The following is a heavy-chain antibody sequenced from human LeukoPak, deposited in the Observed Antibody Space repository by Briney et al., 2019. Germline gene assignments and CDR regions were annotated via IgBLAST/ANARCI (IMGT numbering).Heavy chain of an antibody. D-gene: IGHD3-10*01. CDR3: ARDSGSAYYYGSGTYYYDAFDF. V-gene: IGHV3-7*01. J-gene: IGHJ3*01. CDR1: GFTFSTYN. Sequence: GGSLRLSCAASGFTFSTYNMNWVRQAPGKGLEWVANIRQDESEKYYVDSVKGRFTISRDNAKNSLYLQMNSLRAEDTAVYYCARDSGSAYYYGSGTYYYDAFDFWGQGTTVTVSS. CDR2: IRQDESEK.